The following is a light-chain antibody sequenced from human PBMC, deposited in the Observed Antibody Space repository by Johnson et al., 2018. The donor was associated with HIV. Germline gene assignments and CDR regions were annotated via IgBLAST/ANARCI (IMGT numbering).Light chain of an antibody. Sequence: QSVLTQPPSVSAAPGQKVTISCSGSSSNIGNNYASWYQQVPGTAPKLLIYDNHKRPSGIPDRFSGSKSGTSATLGITGLQTGDEADYYCGTWDGSLSVYVFGTGTKVTVL. V-gene: IGLV1-51*01. CDR2: DNH. J-gene: IGLJ1*01. CDR3: GTWDGSLSVYV. CDR1: SSNIGNNY.